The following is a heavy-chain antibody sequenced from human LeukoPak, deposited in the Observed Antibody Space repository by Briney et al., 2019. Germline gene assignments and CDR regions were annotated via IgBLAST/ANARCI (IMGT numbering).Heavy chain of an antibody. CDR2: ISSSGSTI. D-gene: IGHD6-13*01. V-gene: IGHV3-11*01. CDR3: ASQYSSSWLDY. CDR1: GFTFSDYY. Sequence: SGGSLRLSCAASGFTFSDYYMSWIRQAPGKGLEWVSYISSSGSTIYYADSVKGRFTISRDNAKNSLYLQMNSLRAEDTAVYYCASQYSSSWLDYWGQGTLVTVSS. J-gene: IGHJ4*02.